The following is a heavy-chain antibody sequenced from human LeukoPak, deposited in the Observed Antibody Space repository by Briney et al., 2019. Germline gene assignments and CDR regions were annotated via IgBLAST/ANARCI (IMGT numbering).Heavy chain of an antibody. Sequence: SETLSLTCAVYGGSFSGYYWSWIRQPPGKGLEWIGEINHSGSTNYNPSLKSRVTISVDTSKNQFSLKLSSVTAADTAVYYCARRRTNLYCSGGSCYSDYFDYWGQGTLVTVSS. D-gene: IGHD2-15*01. CDR1: GGSFSGYY. CDR2: INHSGST. J-gene: IGHJ4*02. CDR3: ARRRTNLYCSGGSCYSDYFDY. V-gene: IGHV4-34*01.